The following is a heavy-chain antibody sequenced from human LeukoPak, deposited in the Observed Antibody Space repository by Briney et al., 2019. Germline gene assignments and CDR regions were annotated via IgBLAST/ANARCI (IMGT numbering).Heavy chain of an antibody. CDR3: ARGFGEGNWFDP. J-gene: IGHJ5*02. CDR2: IYYSGST. Sequence: SETLSLTCTVSGGSISSYYWSWIRQPPGKGLEWIGYIYYSGSTNYNPSLKSRVTISVDTSKNQFSLKLSSVTAADTAVYYCARGFGEGNWFDPWGQGTLVTVSS. D-gene: IGHD3-10*01. V-gene: IGHV4-59*01. CDR1: GGSISSYY.